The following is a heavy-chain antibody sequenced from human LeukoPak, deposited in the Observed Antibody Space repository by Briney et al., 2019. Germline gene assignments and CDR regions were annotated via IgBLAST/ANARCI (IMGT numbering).Heavy chain of an antibody. CDR1: GGSITSYY. CDR3: ARDTTTVVPPRDY. D-gene: IGHD4-23*01. Sequence: ETLSLTCSVSGGSITSYYWSWVRQAPGKGLGWVSVIYSGGSTYYADSVKGRFTISRDNSKNTLYLQMNSLRAEDTAVYYCARDTTTVVPPRDYWGQGTLVTVSS. V-gene: IGHV3-66*01. CDR2: IYSGGST. J-gene: IGHJ4*02.